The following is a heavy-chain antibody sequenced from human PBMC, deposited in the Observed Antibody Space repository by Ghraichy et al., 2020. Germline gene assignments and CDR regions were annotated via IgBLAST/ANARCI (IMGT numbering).Heavy chain of an antibody. J-gene: IGHJ4*02. CDR2: IYYSGST. CDR1: GGSISSSSYY. Sequence: SQTLSLTCTVSGGSISSSSYYWGWIRQPPGKGLEWIGSIYYSGSTYYNPSLKSRLTISVDTSKNQFSLKLSPVTAADTAVYYCARRGSGYDFWSGYLTPIDYWGQGTLVTVSS. D-gene: IGHD3-3*01. CDR3: ARRGSGYDFWSGYLTPIDY. V-gene: IGHV4-39*01.